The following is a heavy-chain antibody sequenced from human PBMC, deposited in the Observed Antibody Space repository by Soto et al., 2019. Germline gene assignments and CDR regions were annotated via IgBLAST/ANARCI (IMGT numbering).Heavy chain of an antibody. Sequence: EVQLLESGGGLVQPGGSLRLSCAASGFTFTSYALNWVRQAPGKGLEWVSTISGSSSMIYYADSVKGRFTISRDNAKNSLYLQMNSLRAEDTAVYYCANDFWSEYSWGQGTLVTVSS. CDR3: ANDFWSEYS. CDR2: ISGSSSMI. J-gene: IGHJ5*02. CDR1: GFTFTSYA. D-gene: IGHD3-3*01. V-gene: IGHV3-48*04.